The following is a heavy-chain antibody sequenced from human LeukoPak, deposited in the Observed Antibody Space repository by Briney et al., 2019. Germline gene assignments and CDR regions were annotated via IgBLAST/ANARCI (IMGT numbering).Heavy chain of an antibody. J-gene: IGHJ4*02. CDR2: VSAYNGST. D-gene: IGHD3/OR15-3a*01. Sequence: ASVKVSCKTSGYTFNNYGVSWVRQAPGQGLEWMGWVSAYNGSTHYAQKLQGRVTMTTDTSTSTAYMELRSLISDDTAVYYCARISDWTYYFDTWGQGSLVTVSS. CDR1: GYTFNNYG. V-gene: IGHV1-18*01. CDR3: ARISDWTYYFDT.